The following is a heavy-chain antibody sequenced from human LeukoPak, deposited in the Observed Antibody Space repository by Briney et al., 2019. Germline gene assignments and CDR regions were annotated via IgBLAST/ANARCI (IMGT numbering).Heavy chain of an antibody. Sequence: GGSLRLSCAASGFTFDDYAMHWVRQAPGKGLEWASGISWNSGSIGYADSVKGRFTISRDNAKNSLYLQMNSLRAEDTALYYCARRAGAYSHPYDYWGQGTLVTVSS. V-gene: IGHV3-9*01. CDR1: GFTFDDYA. CDR3: ARRAGAYSHPYDY. D-gene: IGHD4/OR15-4a*01. J-gene: IGHJ4*02. CDR2: ISWNSGSI.